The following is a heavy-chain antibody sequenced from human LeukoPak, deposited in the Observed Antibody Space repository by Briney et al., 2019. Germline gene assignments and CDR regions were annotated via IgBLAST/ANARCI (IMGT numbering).Heavy chain of an antibody. CDR1: GFTFSSYW. CDR2: ISGSGGST. V-gene: IGHV3-23*01. Sequence: GGSLRLSCAASGFTFSSYWMSWVRQAPGKGLEWVSAISGSGGSTYYADSVKGRFTISRDNSKNTLYLQMNSLTVADTALYYCTAHRFSGIYPYYFDYWGQGALVTVSS. CDR3: TAHRFSGIYPYYFDY. J-gene: IGHJ4*02. D-gene: IGHD1-26*01.